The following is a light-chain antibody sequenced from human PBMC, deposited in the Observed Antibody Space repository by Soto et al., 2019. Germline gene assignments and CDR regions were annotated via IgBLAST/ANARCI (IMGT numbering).Light chain of an antibody. Sequence: QAVVTQEPSFSVSPGRTVTLTCGLSSGSVSTSYYPSWYQQTPGQAPRTLIYSTNTRSSGVPDRFSGSTLGNKAALTITGAQADDESDYYCVLYMGSGIWVFGGGTKVTVL. CDR3: VLYMGSGIWV. CDR1: SGSVSTSYY. J-gene: IGLJ3*02. V-gene: IGLV8-61*01. CDR2: STN.